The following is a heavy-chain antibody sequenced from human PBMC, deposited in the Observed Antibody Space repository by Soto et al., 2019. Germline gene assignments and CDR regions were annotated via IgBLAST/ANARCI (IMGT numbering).Heavy chain of an antibody. J-gene: IGHJ3*02. CDR2: ISPYNGNT. CDR1: GYTFISYG. Sequence: HVQLVQSGAEVNKPGASLKVSCKASGYTFISYGVSWVRQAPGQGLEWLGWISPYNGNTNYAQKFQGRITMTTDTSTSTVYVDLRSLRTDDTAVYYCARDQTKWLTDAFDIWGQGTMVVVSS. V-gene: IGHV1-18*01. D-gene: IGHD5-12*01. CDR3: ARDQTKWLTDAFDI.